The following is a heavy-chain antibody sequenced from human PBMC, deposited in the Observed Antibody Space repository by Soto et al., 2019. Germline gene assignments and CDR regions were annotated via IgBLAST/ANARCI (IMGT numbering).Heavy chain of an antibody. CDR3: ARRGSGSYYDY. D-gene: IGHD1-26*01. Sequence: EVQLLESGGGLVQPGGSLRLSCAASGFTFSSYAMSWVRQAPVKGLEWVSAISGSGGSTYYADSVKGRFTISRDNPKNTLYLQMNSLRAEDTAVYYCARRGSGSYYDYWGQGNLVTVSS. V-gene: IGHV3-23*01. CDR2: ISGSGGST. CDR1: GFTFSSYA. J-gene: IGHJ4*02.